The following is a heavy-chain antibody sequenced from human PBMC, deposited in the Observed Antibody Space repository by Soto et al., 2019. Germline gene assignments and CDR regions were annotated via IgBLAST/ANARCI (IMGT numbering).Heavy chain of an antibody. CDR3: ARSRFTMIVPDRTRPKYNRFDP. CDR2: IYYSGST. Sequence: PSETLSLTCTVSGGSISSSSYYWGWIRQPPGKGLEWIGSIYYSGSTYYNPSLKSRVTIPVDTSKNQFSLKLSSVTAADTAVYYCARSRFTMIVPDRTRPKYNRFDPWGQGTLVTVSS. CDR1: GGSISSSSYY. D-gene: IGHD3-22*01. J-gene: IGHJ5*02. V-gene: IGHV4-39*01.